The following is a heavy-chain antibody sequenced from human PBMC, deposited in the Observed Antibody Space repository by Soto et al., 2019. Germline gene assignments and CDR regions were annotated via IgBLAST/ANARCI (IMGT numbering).Heavy chain of an antibody. CDR1: GGSISSYY. V-gene: IGHV4-59*08. CDR2: IYYSGST. CDR3: ARQESGSGWFDY. J-gene: IGHJ5*01. Sequence: PSETLSLTCTVSGGSISSYYWSWIRQPPGKGLEWIGYIYYSGSTNYNPSLKSRVTISVDTSKNQFSLKLSSVTAADTAVYYCARQESGSGWFDYWGQGTLVTVSS. D-gene: IGHD6-19*01.